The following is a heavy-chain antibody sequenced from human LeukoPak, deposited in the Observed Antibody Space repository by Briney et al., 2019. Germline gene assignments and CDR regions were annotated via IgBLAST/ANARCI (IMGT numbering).Heavy chain of an antibody. Sequence: ASETLSLTCAVSGGSISSSNWWSWVRQPPGKGLEWIGEIYHSGSTNYNPSLKSRVTISVDKSKNQFSLKLSSVTAAGTAVYYCARAPVATPSEFDYWGQGTLVTVSS. V-gene: IGHV4-4*02. D-gene: IGHD5-12*01. CDR3: ARAPVATPSEFDY. CDR1: GGSISSSNW. CDR2: IYHSGST. J-gene: IGHJ4*02.